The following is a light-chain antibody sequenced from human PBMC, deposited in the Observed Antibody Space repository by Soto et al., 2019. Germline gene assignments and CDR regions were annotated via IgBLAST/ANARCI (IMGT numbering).Light chain of an antibody. J-gene: IGLJ3*02. V-gene: IGLV2-14*01. CDR1: SSDVGGYNY. CDR2: EVS. CDR3: SSYTTSGTPV. Sequence: QSALTQPASVSRSPGQSITISCTGTSSDVGGYNYLSWYQQHPGKAPRVMIYEVSNRPSGVSNRFSGSKSGNTASLTISGLQAEDEADYFCSSYTTSGTPVFGGGTKLTVL.